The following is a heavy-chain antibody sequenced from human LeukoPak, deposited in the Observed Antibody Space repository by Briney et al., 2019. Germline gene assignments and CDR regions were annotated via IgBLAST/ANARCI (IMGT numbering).Heavy chain of an antibody. Sequence: SQTPSLTCAISGDSVSSNNGAWNWIRQSPSRGLEWLGRTYYRSRWYDDYAGSMKGRVSISPDTSKNQFSLHLNSVTPEDTAVYYCARDLGNSGWYTFDYWGQGTLVTVSS. V-gene: IGHV6-1*01. CDR2: TYYRSRWYD. J-gene: IGHJ4*02. D-gene: IGHD6-19*01. CDR3: ARDLGNSGWYTFDY. CDR1: GDSVSSNNGA.